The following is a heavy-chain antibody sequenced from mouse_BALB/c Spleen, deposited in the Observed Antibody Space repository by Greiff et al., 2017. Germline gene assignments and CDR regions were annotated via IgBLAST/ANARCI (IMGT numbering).Heavy chain of an antibody. J-gene: IGHJ2*01. D-gene: IGHD1-1*01. CDR2: ISSGGSYT. CDR1: GFTFSSYA. CDR3: ARQPLFTTVVAMDY. V-gene: IGHV5-9-3*01. Sequence: EVQGVESGGGLVKPGGSLKLSCAASGFTFSSYAMSWVRQTPEKRLEWVATISSGGSYTYYPDSVKGRFTISRDNAKNTLYLQMSSLRSEDTAMYYCARQPLFTTVVAMDYWGQGTTLTVSS.